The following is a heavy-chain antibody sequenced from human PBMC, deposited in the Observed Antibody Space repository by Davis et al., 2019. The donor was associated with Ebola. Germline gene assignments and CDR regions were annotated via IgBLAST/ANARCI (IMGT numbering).Heavy chain of an antibody. D-gene: IGHD3-10*01. V-gene: IGHV1-8*01. J-gene: IGHJ4*02. CDR1: GYTFSSYD. CDR2: MNPNSGNT. CDR3: ARAPTWSQINYYCFDC. Sequence: ASVKVSCKASGYTFSSYDINWVRQATGQGLEWMGWMNPNSGNTGYAQEFQGRVTMTRDTSISTAYMELSSLRSEDTAVYYCARAPTWSQINYYCFDCWGQGTLVTVSS.